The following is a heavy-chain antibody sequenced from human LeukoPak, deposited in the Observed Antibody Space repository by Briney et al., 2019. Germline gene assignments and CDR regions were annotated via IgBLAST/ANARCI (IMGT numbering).Heavy chain of an antibody. D-gene: IGHD4-17*01. J-gene: IGHJ4*02. V-gene: IGHV3-23*01. CDR2: FIGSGGST. CDR3: AKGDYGDYVFFDY. CDR1: GSTFSSFA. Sequence: PGRSRTLACAASGSTFSSFAIGWVRQAPGKGREWVSAFIGSGGSTYYADSVKGRFTISRDNSKNTLYLQMNSLRAEDTAVYYCAKGDYGDYVFFDYWGQGTLVTVSS.